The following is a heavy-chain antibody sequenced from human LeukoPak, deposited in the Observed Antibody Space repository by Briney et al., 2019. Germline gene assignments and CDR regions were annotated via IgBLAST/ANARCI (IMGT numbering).Heavy chain of an antibody. D-gene: IGHD3-10*01. J-gene: IGHJ6*03. CDR1: GDTFSSYA. CDR2: IIPIFGTA. V-gene: IGHV1-69*05. Sequence: SVKVSCKASGDTFSSYAISWVRQAPGQGLEWMGGIIPIFGTANYAQKFQGRVTITTDESTSTAYMELSGLRSENTAVHYCARTYGSGHMDVWGKGTTVTVSS. CDR3: ARTYGSGHMDV.